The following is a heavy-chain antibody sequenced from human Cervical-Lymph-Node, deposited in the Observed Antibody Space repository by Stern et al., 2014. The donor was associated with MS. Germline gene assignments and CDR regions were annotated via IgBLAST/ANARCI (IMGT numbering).Heavy chain of an antibody. Sequence: EMQLVESGGGLVKPGGSLRLSCAASGFTFTNAWMSWVRQAPGKGLEWVGRIKSKTDGWATDYAAPVKGRFTISRDDSKKTLYLQMNSLKTEDTAVYYCTTGPGIALSWGQGTLVTTSS. CDR2: IKSKTDGWAT. CDR1: GFTFTNAW. V-gene: IGHV3-15*01. CDR3: TTGPGIALS. J-gene: IGHJ5*02. D-gene: IGHD6-13*01.